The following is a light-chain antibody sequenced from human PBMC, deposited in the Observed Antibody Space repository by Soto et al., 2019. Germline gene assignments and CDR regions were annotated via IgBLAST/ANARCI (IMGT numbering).Light chain of an antibody. CDR3: QQHGSSPPALT. CDR1: QSVSSSY. Sequence: IVLTQSQGTLSLSPGERATLSCRAIQSVSSSYLAWYQQKPGHAPRLLIYVASSRATGIPDRFSVSGSGTDFTLTISRRELQAFAVYYCQQHGSSPPALTFGGGTKVEIK. J-gene: IGKJ4*01. CDR2: VAS. V-gene: IGKV3-20*01.